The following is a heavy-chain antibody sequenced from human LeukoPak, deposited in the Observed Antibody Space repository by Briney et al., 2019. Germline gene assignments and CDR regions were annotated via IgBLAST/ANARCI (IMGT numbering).Heavy chain of an antibody. D-gene: IGHD3-16*02. CDR1: GFTFSSYS. J-gene: IGHJ3*02. Sequence: GRSLRLSCAASGFTFSSYSMNWVRQAPGEGLEWVSSISGSSSYIYYADSVKGRFTISRHNAKNSLYLQMNSLRAEDTAVYYCARVPAGVIGMKDAFDIWGQGTMVTVSS. V-gene: IGHV3-21*01. CDR2: ISGSSSYI. CDR3: ARVPAGVIGMKDAFDI.